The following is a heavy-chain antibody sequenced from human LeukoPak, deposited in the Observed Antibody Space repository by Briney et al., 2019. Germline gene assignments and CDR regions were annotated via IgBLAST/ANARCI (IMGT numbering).Heavy chain of an antibody. J-gene: IGHJ5*02. V-gene: IGHV1-69*04. Sequence: GASVRVSCKASGGTFSSYAISWVRQAPGQGLEWMGRIIPILGIANYAQKFQGRVTNTADKSTSTAYMELSSLRSEDTAVYYCARDHVTGGYCSSTSCYFWFDPWGQGTLVTVSS. CDR3: ARDHVTGGYCSSTSCYFWFDP. CDR2: IIPILGIA. D-gene: IGHD2-2*01. CDR1: GGTFSSYA.